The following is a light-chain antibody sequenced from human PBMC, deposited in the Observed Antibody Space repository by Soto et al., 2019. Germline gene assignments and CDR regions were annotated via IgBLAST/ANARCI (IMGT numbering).Light chain of an antibody. CDR3: HHYGTSWT. J-gene: IGKJ1*01. CDR1: QSVSSSF. V-gene: IGKV3-20*01. CDR2: GAS. Sequence: EIVLTQSPGTLSLSPGKRATLSCRASQSVSSSFLAWYQQKPGQAPRLLISGASSRATGIPDRFSGSGSGTDFTLTISRLEPEDFAVYYCHHYGTSWTFGQGTKVEI.